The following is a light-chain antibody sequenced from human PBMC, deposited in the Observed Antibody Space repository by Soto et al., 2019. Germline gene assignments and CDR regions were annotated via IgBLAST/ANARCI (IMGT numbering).Light chain of an antibody. Sequence: EIVLTQSPGTLSLSPGERATLSCRASQSVSSSYLAWYQQKPGQAPRLLIYDASSRATGIPDRFSGSGSGTDFTLTITRLEPEDFEVYYCQQYGNSPPYTFGQGTKLEIK. J-gene: IGKJ2*01. V-gene: IGKV3-20*01. CDR3: QQYGNSPPYT. CDR1: QSVSSSY. CDR2: DAS.